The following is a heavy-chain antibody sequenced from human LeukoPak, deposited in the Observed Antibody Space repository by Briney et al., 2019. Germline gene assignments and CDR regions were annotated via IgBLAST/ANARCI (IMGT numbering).Heavy chain of an antibody. CDR2: IYSGGST. V-gene: IGHV3-53*01. J-gene: IGHJ4*02. D-gene: IGHD2-8*01. Sequence: GGSLRLSCAASGFTVSSNYMSWVRQAPGKGLEWVSVIYSGGSTYYADSVKGRFTISRDNSKNTLYPQMNSLRAEDTAVYYCARDCTSGVCTYFDYWGQGTLVTVSS. CDR3: ARDCTSGVCTYFDY. CDR1: GFTVSSNY.